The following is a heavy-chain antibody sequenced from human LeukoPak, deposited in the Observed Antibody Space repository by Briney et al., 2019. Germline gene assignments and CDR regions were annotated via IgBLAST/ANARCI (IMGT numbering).Heavy chain of an antibody. CDR3: ASDVAGDSIYFDY. V-gene: IGHV1-46*01. D-gene: IGHD6-19*01. CDR2: INPSGGST. CDR1: GYTFSNYN. J-gene: IGHJ4*02. Sequence: PVASVKVSCKASGYTFSNYNVHWVRQAPGQGLEWMGIINPSGGSTSYAQKFQGRVTMTRDMSTSTVYMELSSLRSEDTAVYYCASDVAGDSIYFDYWGQGTLVTVSS.